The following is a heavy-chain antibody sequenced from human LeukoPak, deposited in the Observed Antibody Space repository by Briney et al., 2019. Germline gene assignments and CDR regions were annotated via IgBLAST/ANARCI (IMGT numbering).Heavy chain of an antibody. Sequence: GGSLRLSCAASGFTFSSYNMNWVRQAPGKGLEWISYISLSTTSIYYADSVKGRFTISRDDSENTLYLQMNSLRAEDTAVYYCAKATGYLLWGQGTLVTVSS. J-gene: IGHJ4*02. CDR2: ISLSTTSI. CDR3: AKATGYLL. D-gene: IGHD1-14*01. CDR1: GFTFSSYN. V-gene: IGHV3-48*01.